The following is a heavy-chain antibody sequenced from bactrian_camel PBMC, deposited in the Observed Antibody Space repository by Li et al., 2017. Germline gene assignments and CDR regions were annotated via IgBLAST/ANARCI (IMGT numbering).Heavy chain of an antibody. J-gene: IGHJ4*01. V-gene: IGHV3-3*01. Sequence: HVQLVESGGGSVQAGGSLRLSCAISQSQDDTYATDSMAWFRQAPGKERERVATILTPYGTTSYADSVKDRFTISLDNAKNTVYLQMNSLEIDDAAMYYCAADYTVLRKCPDDFPYWGQGTQVTVS. CDR3: AADYTVLRKCPDDFPY. D-gene: IGHD2*01. CDR1: QSQDDTYATDS. CDR2: ILTPYGTT.